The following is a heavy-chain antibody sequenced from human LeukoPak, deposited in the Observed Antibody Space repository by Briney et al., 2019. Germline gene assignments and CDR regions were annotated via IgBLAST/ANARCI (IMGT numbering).Heavy chain of an antibody. CDR1: GFTFSSYA. D-gene: IGHD3-22*01. J-gene: IGHJ4*02. V-gene: IGHV3-23*01. CDR3: AKGRAIDYDSSGYYRLVFPFDY. Sequence: GGSLGLSCAASGFTFSSYAMSWVRQAPGKGLEWVSAISGSGGSTYYADSVKGRFTISRDNSKNTLYLQMNSLRAEDTAVYYCAKGRAIDYDSSGYYRLVFPFDYWGQGTLVTVSS. CDR2: ISGSGGST.